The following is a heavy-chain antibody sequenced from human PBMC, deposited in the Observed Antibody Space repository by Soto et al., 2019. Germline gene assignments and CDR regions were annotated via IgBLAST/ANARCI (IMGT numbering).Heavy chain of an antibody. V-gene: IGHV4-31*03. Sequence: TLSLTCTVSGCSISSGGYYWSWIRQHPGKGLEWIGYIYYSGSTYYNPSLKSRVTISVDTSKNQFSLKLSSVTAADTAVYYCARDHVRCSGGSCYSTPYYYYYMDFWGKGTTVTVSS. D-gene: IGHD2-15*01. CDR1: GCSISSGGYY. CDR2: IYYSGST. CDR3: ARDHVRCSGGSCYSTPYYYYYMDF. J-gene: IGHJ6*03.